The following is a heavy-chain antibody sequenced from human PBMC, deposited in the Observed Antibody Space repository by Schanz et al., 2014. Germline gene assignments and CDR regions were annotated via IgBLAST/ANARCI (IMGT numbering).Heavy chain of an antibody. CDR1: GFTFSSYA. CDR2: INSVGSNT. D-gene: IGHD4-17*01. Sequence: EVQLVESGGGLVKPGGSLRLSCAASGFTFSSYAMSWVRQDPGKGLVWVARINSVGSNTDYADSVTGRFTISRDNAKNTLYLQMNTLRAEDTAVYYCARKMKLGVYGGKGHDSLDIWGQGTMXTVSS. J-gene: IGHJ3*02. CDR3: ARKMKLGVYGGKGHDSLDI. V-gene: IGHV3-74*02.